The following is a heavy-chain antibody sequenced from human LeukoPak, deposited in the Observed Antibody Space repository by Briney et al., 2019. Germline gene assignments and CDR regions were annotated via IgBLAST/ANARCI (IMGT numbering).Heavy chain of an antibody. CDR3: ARSRLRLDAFDI. Sequence: PSETLSLTCTVSGGSISSGDYYWSWIRQPPGKGLEWIGYIYYSGSTNYNPSLKSRVTISVDTSKNQFSLKLSSLTAADTAVYYCARSRLRLDAFDIWGQGTMVTVSS. J-gene: IGHJ3*02. D-gene: IGHD4-17*01. CDR1: GGSISSGDYY. CDR2: IYYSGST. V-gene: IGHV4-30-4*01.